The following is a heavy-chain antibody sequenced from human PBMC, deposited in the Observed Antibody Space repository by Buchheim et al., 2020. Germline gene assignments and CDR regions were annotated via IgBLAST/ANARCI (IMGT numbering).Heavy chain of an antibody. Sequence: QVQLQESGPGLVKPSETLSLTCTVSGGSISSYYWSWIRQPPGKGLEWIGYIYYSGSTNYNPSLKSRVTISVDTSKNQFSLKLSSVTAADTAVYYCARDVPPANYDFWSGSGGGVWSQGTT. CDR1: GGSISSYY. V-gene: IGHV4-59*01. J-gene: IGHJ6*02. D-gene: IGHD3-3*01. CDR3: ARDVPPANYDFWSGSGGGV. CDR2: IYYSGST.